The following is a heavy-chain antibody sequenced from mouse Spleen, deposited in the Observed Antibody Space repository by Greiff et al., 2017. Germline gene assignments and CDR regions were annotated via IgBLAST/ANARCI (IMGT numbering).Heavy chain of an antibody. J-gene: IGHJ1*01. D-gene: IGHD2-14*01. CDR3: ARGGYSPVYFDV. CDR2: ISYDGSN. CDR1: GYSITSGYY. Sequence: EVQVVESGPGLVKPSQSLSLTCSVTGYSITSGYYWNWIRQFPGNKLEWMGYISYDGSNNYNPSLKNRISITRDTSKNQFFLKLNSVTTEDTATYYCARGGYSPVYFDVWGAGTTVTVSS. V-gene: IGHV3-6*01.